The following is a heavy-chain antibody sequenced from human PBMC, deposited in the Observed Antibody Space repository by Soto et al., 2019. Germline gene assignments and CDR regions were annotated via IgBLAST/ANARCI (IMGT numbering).Heavy chain of an antibody. CDR1: GGSISSYY. Sequence: SETLSLTCTVSGGSISSYYWSWIRQPPGKGLEWIGYIYYSGSTNYNPSLKSRVTISVDTSKNQFSLKLSSVTAADTAVYYCAREDYYGSGPYYYGMDVWGQGTTVTVSS. D-gene: IGHD3-10*01. CDR3: AREDYYGSGPYYYGMDV. J-gene: IGHJ6*02. CDR2: IYYSGST. V-gene: IGHV4-59*01.